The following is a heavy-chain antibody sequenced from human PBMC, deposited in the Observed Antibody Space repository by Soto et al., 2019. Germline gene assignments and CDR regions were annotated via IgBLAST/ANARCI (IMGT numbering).Heavy chain of an antibody. D-gene: IGHD6-19*01. Sequence: PGGSLRLSCATSGFTFSSYAIHWVRQAPGNGLEWVAVISYDGSNKNYADSVKGRFTISRDNSKNTVDLQMNSLRAEDTSVYYCARVTKYSSGIDYWGQGTLVTVSS. CDR1: GFTFSSYA. CDR3: ARVTKYSSGIDY. V-gene: IGHV3-30-3*01. J-gene: IGHJ4*02. CDR2: ISYDGSNK.